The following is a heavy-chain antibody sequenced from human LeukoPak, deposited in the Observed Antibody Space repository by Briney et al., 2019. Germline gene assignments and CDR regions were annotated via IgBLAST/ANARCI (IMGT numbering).Heavy chain of an antibody. CDR3: AHRRSAGWSHGRDNWFDP. CDR1: GFSLSTSGVG. D-gene: IGHD6-19*01. V-gene: IGHV2-5*02. CDR2: IYWDDEK. Sequence: SGPTLVNPTQTLMLTCTFSGFSLSTSGVGVCWIRQPPGKALEWLALIYWDDEKHYSPSLKSRLTITRATSKNQVVLTMTNMDPVDTATYFCAHRRSAGWSHGRDNWFDPWGQGIMVTVSS. J-gene: IGHJ5*02.